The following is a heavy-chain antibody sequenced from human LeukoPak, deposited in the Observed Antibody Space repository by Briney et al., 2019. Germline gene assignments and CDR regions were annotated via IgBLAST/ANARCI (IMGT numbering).Heavy chain of an antibody. CDR3: ARDEGQQLARDCDAFDI. Sequence: GGSLRLSCAASGFTFSTFSMNWVRQTPGKGLEWVSAISGSGSDIYYADSVKGRFTISRDNPKRSLYLQMNSLRAEDTAVYYCARDEGQQLARDCDAFDIWGQGTMVTVSS. J-gene: IGHJ3*02. D-gene: IGHD6-13*01. CDR1: GFTFSTFS. V-gene: IGHV3-21*01. CDR2: ISGSGSDI.